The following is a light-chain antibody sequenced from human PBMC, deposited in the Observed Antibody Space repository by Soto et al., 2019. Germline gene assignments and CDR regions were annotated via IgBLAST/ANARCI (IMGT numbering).Light chain of an antibody. CDR3: QQYADSRWT. V-gene: IGKV3-20*01. CDR1: QSVASAY. J-gene: IGKJ1*01. Sequence: EIVLTQSPGTLSLSPGETATLSCRASQSVASAYLAWYQHRPGQAPRLLIYGASSRATGIADRITGSGSGTDFTLTINRLEPEDFAVYYCQQYADSRWTFGQGNKVE. CDR2: GAS.